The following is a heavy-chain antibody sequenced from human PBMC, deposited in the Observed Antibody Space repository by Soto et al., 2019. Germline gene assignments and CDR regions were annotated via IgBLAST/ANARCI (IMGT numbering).Heavy chain of an antibody. CDR1: GFTFSNYV. D-gene: IGHD1-1*01. V-gene: IGHV3-23*01. CDR2: IRGGGDGT. CDR3: AKRTWNGPNYFDY. J-gene: IGHJ4*02. Sequence: GGSLRLSCVASGFTFSNYVMGWVRQAPGKGLEWVSAIRGGGDGTYYADSLKGRFTISRDNSKNTLYLQMNSLSAEDSALYYCAKRTWNGPNYFDYWGQGNLVTVSS.